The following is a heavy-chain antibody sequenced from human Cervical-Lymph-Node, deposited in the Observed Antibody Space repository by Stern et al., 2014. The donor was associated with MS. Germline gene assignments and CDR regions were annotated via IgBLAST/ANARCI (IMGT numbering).Heavy chain of an antibody. V-gene: IGHV4-59*01. CDR1: GASISTYY. CDR3: ARKALSMDHYFDS. Sequence: QVQLQDSGPGLVKPSETLSLTCTVSGASISTYYWSWIRQPPGRGLEWVGYAFHTGTTIYNPSLKSRVTISLDTSKNQFSLILRSVTAADTAVYYCARKALSMDHYFDSWGQGALVTVSS. D-gene: IGHD2-2*03. J-gene: IGHJ4*02. CDR2: AFHTGTT.